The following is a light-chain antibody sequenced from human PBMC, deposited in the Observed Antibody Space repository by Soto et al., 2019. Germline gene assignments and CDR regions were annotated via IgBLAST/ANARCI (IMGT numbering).Light chain of an antibody. CDR3: TQNYLIPHT. J-gene: IGKJ4*01. V-gene: IGKV1-39*01. CDR2: GAS. CDR1: QSSSTY. Sequence: DIQMTQSPSSLSASMGDRVTITCRASQSSSTYLNWYQQKPGKAPKLLIYGASSLQSGVPSGFSGSGSGTDFTLTISSLQPADFATDDCTQNYLIPHTFGGGTHVEIK.